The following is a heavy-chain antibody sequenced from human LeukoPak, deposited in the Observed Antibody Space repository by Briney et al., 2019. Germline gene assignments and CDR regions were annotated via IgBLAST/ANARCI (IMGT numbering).Heavy chain of an antibody. Sequence: PSETLSLTCTVSGGSISSYYWSWIRQPPGKGLEWIGYVYYSGSTNYNPSLKSRVTISVDTSKNQFSLNLSSVTAADTAVYYCARDYCSSTSCLFDYWGQGTLVTVSS. J-gene: IGHJ4*02. D-gene: IGHD2-2*01. CDR2: VYYSGST. V-gene: IGHV4-59*01. CDR3: ARDYCSSTSCLFDY. CDR1: GGSISSYY.